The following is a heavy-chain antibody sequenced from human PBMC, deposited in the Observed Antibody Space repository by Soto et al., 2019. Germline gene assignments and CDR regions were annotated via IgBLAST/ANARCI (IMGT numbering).Heavy chain of an antibody. J-gene: IGHJ4*02. D-gene: IGHD6-13*01. V-gene: IGHV3-30*18. CDR3: AKDQVAASLEIDY. CDR2: ISYDGSNK. CDR1: GFTFSSYG. Sequence: QVQLVESGGGVVQPGRSLRLSCAASGFTFSSYGMHWVRQAPGKGLEWVAVISYDGSNKYYADSVKGRFTISRDNSKNTLYLQMNSLRAEDTAVYYCAKDQVAASLEIDYWGQGTLVTVSS.